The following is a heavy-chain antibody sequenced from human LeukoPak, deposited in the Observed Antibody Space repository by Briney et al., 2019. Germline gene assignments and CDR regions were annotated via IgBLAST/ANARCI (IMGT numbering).Heavy chain of an antibody. CDR1: GYTFTSYD. Sequence: ASVKVPCKASGYTFTSYDINWVRQATGQGLEWMGWMNPNSGNTGYAQKFQGRVTMTRNTSISTAYMELRSLRSDDTAVYYCARDGELYSGSKGLFDIWGQGTMVTVSS. D-gene: IGHD1-26*01. J-gene: IGHJ3*02. CDR3: ARDGELYSGSKGLFDI. CDR2: MNPNSGNT. V-gene: IGHV1-8*01.